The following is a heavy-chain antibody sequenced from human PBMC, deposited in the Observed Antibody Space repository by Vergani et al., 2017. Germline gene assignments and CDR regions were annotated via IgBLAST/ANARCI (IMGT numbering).Heavy chain of an antibody. J-gene: IGHJ6*02. CDR3: ARVVGDCSGGSCYPGYYYGMDV. V-gene: IGHV4-39*07. CDR1: GGSISSSSYY. D-gene: IGHD2-15*01. Sequence: QLQLQESGPGLVKPSETLSLTCTVSGGSISSSSYYWGWIRQPPGKGLEWIGSSYYSGSTYYNPSLKSRVTISVDTSKNQFSLKLSSVTAADTAVYYCARVVGDCSGGSCYPGYYYGMDVWGQGTTVTVSS. CDR2: SYYSGST.